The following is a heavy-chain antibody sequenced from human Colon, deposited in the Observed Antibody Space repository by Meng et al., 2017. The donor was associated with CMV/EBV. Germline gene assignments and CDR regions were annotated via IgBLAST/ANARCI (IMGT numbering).Heavy chain of an antibody. Sequence: ASVKVSCKASGYTFTSYYMHWVRQAPGQGLEWMGIINPSGGSTSYAQKFQGRVTMTRDTSTSTVYMELSSLRSEDKAVYYCARDRYYYGSGSHGYFDYWGQGTLVTVSS. CDR3: ARDRYYYGSGSHGYFDY. D-gene: IGHD3-10*01. CDR1: GYTFTSYY. CDR2: INPSGGST. V-gene: IGHV1-46*01. J-gene: IGHJ4*02.